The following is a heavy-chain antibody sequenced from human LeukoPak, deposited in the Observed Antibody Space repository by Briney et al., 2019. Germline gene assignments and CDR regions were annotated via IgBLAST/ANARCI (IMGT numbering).Heavy chain of an antibody. CDR1: GGSISSGGYY. Sequence: PSETLSLTCTVSGGSISSGGYYWSWIRQHPGKGLEWIGYIYYSGSTYYNPSLKSRVTISVDTSKNQFSLKLSSVTAADTAVYYCAREGVYDILTGPMDWGQGTLVTVSP. CDR2: IYYSGST. V-gene: IGHV4-31*03. D-gene: IGHD3-9*01. J-gene: IGHJ4*02. CDR3: AREGVYDILTGPMD.